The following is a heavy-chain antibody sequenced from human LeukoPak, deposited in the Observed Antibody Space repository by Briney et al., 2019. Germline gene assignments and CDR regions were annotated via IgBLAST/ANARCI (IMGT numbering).Heavy chain of an antibody. CDR1: GFTFSAYG. J-gene: IGHJ4*02. D-gene: IGHD3-3*01. CDR3: AKDTRDDPHSDY. Sequence: HPGGTLRLSCAVSGFTFSAYGMHWVRQAPGKGLEWVAIIWYDGINKYYPDSVKRRFTISRDNSKNTLYLQMNSLRAEDTAVYYCAKDTRDDPHSDYWGQGSLVTVYS. CDR2: IWYDGINK. V-gene: IGHV3-30*02.